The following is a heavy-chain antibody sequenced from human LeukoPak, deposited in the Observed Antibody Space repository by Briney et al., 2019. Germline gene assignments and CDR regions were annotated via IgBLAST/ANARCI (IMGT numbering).Heavy chain of an antibody. CDR2: ISYDGSNK. J-gene: IGHJ3*02. CDR3: AKPVEMATIDAFDI. Sequence: GRSLRLSCAASGFTFSSYGMHWVRQAPGKGLEWVAVISYDGSNKYYADSVKGRFTISRENSKNTLYIQMNSLRAEDTAIYYCAKPVEMATIDAFDIWGQGTMVTVSS. D-gene: IGHD5-24*01. CDR1: GFTFSSYG. V-gene: IGHV3-30*18.